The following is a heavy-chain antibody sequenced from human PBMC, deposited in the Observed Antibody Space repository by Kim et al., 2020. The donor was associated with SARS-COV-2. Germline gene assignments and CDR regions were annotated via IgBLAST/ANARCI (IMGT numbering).Heavy chain of an antibody. Sequence: SETLSLTCTVSGDSIRGSSYFWGWIRQPPGKGLEWIVSMHHSGSTYDGPPFQSRVTVNVDTSKNQFSLKLSSVTAADTAIYYCAAIEGATKVDYWGQGTLVTVSS. CDR2: MHHSGST. V-gene: IGHV4-39*01. CDR1: GDSIRGSSYF. D-gene: IGHD1-26*01. CDR3: AAIEGATKVDY. J-gene: IGHJ4*02.